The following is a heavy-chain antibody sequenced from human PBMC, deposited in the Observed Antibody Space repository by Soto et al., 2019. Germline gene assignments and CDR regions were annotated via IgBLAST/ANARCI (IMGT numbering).Heavy chain of an antibody. V-gene: IGHV4-34*01. CDR1: GGSFSGYY. J-gene: IGHJ5*02. D-gene: IGHD4-4*01. CDR2: INHSGST. Sequence: PSETLSLTCAVYGGSFSGYYWSWIRQPPGKGLEWIGEINHSGSTNYNPSLKSRVTISVDTSKNQFSLKLSSVTAADTAVYYCARRWSNYGWFDPWGQGTLVTVSS. CDR3: ARRWSNYGWFDP.